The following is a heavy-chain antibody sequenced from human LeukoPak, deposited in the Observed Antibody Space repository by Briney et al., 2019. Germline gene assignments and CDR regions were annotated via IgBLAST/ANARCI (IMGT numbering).Heavy chain of an antibody. CDR2: IKSRSDGGTT. J-gene: IGHJ4*02. CDR1: GFTFTNAW. CDR3: ATDTRAYSGYEACC. Sequence: PGGSLRLSCAASGFTFTNAWMNWVRQVPGKGLEWIGRIKSRSDGGTTDYAAPVKGRFTISRDDSKNTLYLQMNSLKAEDTAVYFCATDTRAYSGYEACCWGQGTLVIVSS. V-gene: IGHV3-15*01. D-gene: IGHD6-25*01.